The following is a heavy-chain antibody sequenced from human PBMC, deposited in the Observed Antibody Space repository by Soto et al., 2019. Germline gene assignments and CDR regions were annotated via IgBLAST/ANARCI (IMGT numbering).Heavy chain of an antibody. CDR3: SREETFAWNDDLDF. J-gene: IGHJ4*02. CDR1: GYTFTRYA. CDR2: INARNGNT. V-gene: IGHV1-3*01. D-gene: IGHD1-1*01. Sequence: QVLLVQSGAEVTKPGASVKVSCKASGYTFTRYAMHWVRQAPGQGLEWMGWINARNGNTKYSQKFQDRVTITRDTSASTAYMELSSLRSEDTAIYYCSREETFAWNDDLDFWCQGTLVTVSS.